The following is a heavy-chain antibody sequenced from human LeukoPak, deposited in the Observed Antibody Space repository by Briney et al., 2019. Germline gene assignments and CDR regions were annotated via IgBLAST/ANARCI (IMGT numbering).Heavy chain of an antibody. J-gene: IGHJ4*02. CDR2: VSSSGNDV. CDR3: ARGGAARPDY. V-gene: IGHV3-48*01. Sequence: GGSLRLSCAAAGFSLRMSGMNWVRQAPGKGLEWVSYVSSSGNDVAYADSVKGRFTISRDNAKNLLFLQMNTLRAEDTAVYYCARGGAARPDYWGQGTLVTVSS. CDR1: GFSLRMSG. D-gene: IGHD6-6*01.